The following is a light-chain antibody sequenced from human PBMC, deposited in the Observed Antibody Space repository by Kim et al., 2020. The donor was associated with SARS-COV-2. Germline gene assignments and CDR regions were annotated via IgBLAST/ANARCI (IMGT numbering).Light chain of an antibody. J-gene: IGLJ2*01. CDR3: GTWYSSLSDLV. V-gene: IGLV1-51*01. CDR2: DNN. CDR1: SSNIGKNY. Sequence: QSVLTQPPSVSAAPGQKVTISCSGSSSNIGKNYVSWYQQLPGTAPKLLIYDNNERPSGIPDRFSGSKSGTSATLGITGLQTGDEADYYCGTWYSSLSDLVFGGGTQLTVL.